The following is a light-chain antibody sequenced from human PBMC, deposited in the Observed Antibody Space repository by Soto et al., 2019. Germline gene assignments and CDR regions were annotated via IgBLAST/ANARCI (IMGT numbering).Light chain of an antibody. V-gene: IGKV3-15*01. CDR2: DTA. CDR1: ESVSGN. Sequence: EIVMTQSPATLSVSPGKRTTLSCRASESVSGNLAWYQQKPGQAPRLLIYDTASRATAIPARFSGSGSGTEFTLTISSLQSEDFPVYYCQQYSKWPTFGQGTRLEIK. CDR3: QQYSKWPT. J-gene: IGKJ5*01.